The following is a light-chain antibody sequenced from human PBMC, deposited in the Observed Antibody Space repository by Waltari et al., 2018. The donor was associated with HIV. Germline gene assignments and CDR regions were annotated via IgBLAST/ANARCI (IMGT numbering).Light chain of an antibody. CDR1: QSISSW. CDR3: QQYNSYSYT. V-gene: IGKV1-5*03. J-gene: IGKJ2*01. Sequence: DIQMTQSPSTLSASVGDRVTITCRASQSISSWLAWYQQKPGKAPKLLIYKASSLESGVPSRFSGSGSGIEFTLTISGLQPDDFATYYCQQYNSYSYTFGQGTKLEIK. CDR2: KAS.